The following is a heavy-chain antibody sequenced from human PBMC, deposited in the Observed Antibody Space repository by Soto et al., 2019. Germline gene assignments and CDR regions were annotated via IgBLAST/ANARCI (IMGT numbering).Heavy chain of an antibody. CDR2: IYYSGST. D-gene: IGHD3-22*01. V-gene: IGHV4-61*01. CDR1: GGSVSSGSYY. CDR3: ARAMIVVVTSAFDI. Sequence: SETLSLTCTVSGGSVSSGSYYWSWIRQPPGKGLEWIGYIYYSGSTSYNPSLKSRVTISVDTSKNQFSLKLSSVTAADTAVYYCARAMIVVVTSAFDIWGQGTMVTVSS. J-gene: IGHJ3*02.